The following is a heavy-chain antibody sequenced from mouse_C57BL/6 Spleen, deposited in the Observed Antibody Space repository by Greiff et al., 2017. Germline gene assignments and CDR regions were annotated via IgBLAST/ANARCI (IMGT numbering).Heavy chain of an antibody. V-gene: IGHV1-69*01. CDR2: IDPSDSYT. CDR3: ARKDYYGSSYYFDY. J-gene: IGHJ2*01. D-gene: IGHD1-1*01. CDR1: GYTFTSYW. Sequence: QVQLQQPGAELVMPGASVKLSCKASGYTFTSYWMHWVKQRPGQGLEWIGEIDPSDSYTNYNQKFKGKSTLTVDKSSSTAYMQLSSLTSEDSAVYYCARKDYYGSSYYFDYWGQGTTRTVSS.